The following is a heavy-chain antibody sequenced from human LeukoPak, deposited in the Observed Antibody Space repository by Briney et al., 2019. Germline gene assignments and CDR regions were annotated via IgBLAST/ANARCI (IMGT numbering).Heavy chain of an antibody. V-gene: IGHV4-4*07. J-gene: IGHJ4*02. Sequence: SETLSLTCTVSGGSISSYYWSWIRQPAGKGLEWIGRIYTSGSTNYNPSLKSRVTMSVDTSKNQFSLKLSSVTAADTAVYYCARASDYYDSSGYVYFDYWGQGTLVTVSS. CDR3: ARASDYYDSSGYVYFDY. CDR2: IYTSGST. D-gene: IGHD3-22*01. CDR1: GGSISSYY.